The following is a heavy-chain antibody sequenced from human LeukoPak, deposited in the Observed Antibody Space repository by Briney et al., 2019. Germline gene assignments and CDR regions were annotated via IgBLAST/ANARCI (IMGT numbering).Heavy chain of an antibody. D-gene: IGHD7-27*01. Sequence: SSETLSLTCTVSGGSISSYYWSWIRQPPGKGLEWIGYIYYSGSTNYNPSLKSRVTISVDTSKNQFSLKLSSVTAADTAVYYCARGHMENWGAPFDYWGQGTLVTVSS. CDR2: IYYSGST. J-gene: IGHJ4*02. CDR1: GGSISSYY. CDR3: ARGHMENWGAPFDY. V-gene: IGHV4-59*01.